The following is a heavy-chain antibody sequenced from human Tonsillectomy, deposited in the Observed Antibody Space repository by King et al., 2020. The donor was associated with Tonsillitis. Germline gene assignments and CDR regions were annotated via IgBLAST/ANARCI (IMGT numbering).Heavy chain of an antibody. CDR1: GYIFSTYW. Sequence: VQLVESGAEVKKPGDSLWISCKSSGYIFSTYWIGWVRQMPGKGLEWMGSIFPGDSDTTYRPSFQGQVNISADTSVSTAYLQWSSLKASDTGIYYCARQGSSVAHPFEIWGQGTLVTLSS. CDR3: ARQGSSVAHPFEI. CDR2: IFPGDSDT. J-gene: IGHJ3*02. V-gene: IGHV5-51*01. D-gene: IGHD2-21*01.